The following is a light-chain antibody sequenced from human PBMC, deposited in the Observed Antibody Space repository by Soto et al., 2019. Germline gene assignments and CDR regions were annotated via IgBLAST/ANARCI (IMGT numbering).Light chain of an antibody. V-gene: IGLV2-8*01. CDR2: EVS. CDR1: SSDVGGYNY. CDR3: TSYAATYIVL. Sequence: QSVLTQPPSASGDPGQSVTISCTGTSSDVGGYNYVSWFQQHPGRAPKLMIYEVSKRPSGVPDRFSGSKSGNTASLTVSGLQAEDEADYFCTSYAATYIVLVGGGTKLTVL. J-gene: IGLJ2*01.